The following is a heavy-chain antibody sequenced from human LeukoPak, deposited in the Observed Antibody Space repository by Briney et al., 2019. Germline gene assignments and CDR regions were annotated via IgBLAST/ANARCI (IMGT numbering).Heavy chain of an antibody. J-gene: IGHJ5*02. D-gene: IGHD4-17*01. V-gene: IGHV4-59*01. CDR1: GGSISSYY. CDR3: ARVNYGDYVWFDP. CDR2: IYYSGST. Sequence: PSETLSLTCTVSGGSISSYYRSWIRQPPGKGLEWIGYIYYSGSTNYNPSLKSRVTISVDTSKNQFSLKLSSVTAADTAVYYCARVNYGDYVWFDPRGQGTLVTVSS.